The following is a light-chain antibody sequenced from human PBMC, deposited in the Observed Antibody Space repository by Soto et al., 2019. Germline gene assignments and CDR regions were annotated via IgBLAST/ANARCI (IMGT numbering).Light chain of an antibody. V-gene: IGKV1-5*03. CDR1: QSISTW. CDR2: KAS. Sequence: DIQMTQSPPTLCASVGDRVTITCRANQSISTWLAWYQQKPGKAPNLLIYKASNLEGGVPSRFSGSGSGTEFNITISSLQPDDFATYYCQQYNTYPLTFGGGTTVEIK. J-gene: IGKJ4*01. CDR3: QQYNTYPLT.